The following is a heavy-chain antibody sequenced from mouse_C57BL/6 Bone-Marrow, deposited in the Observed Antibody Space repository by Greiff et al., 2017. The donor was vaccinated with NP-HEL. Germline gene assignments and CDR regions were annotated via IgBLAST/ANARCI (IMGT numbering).Heavy chain of an antibody. CDR1: GYTFTSYD. CDR3: ARSGPYYYGSLGFAY. Sequence: VKLVESGPELVKPGASVKLSCKASGYTFTSYDINWVKQRPGQGLEWIGWIYPRDGSTKYNEKFKGKATLTVDTSSSTAYMELHSLTSEDSAVYFCARSGPYYYGSLGFAYWGQGTLVTVSA. CDR2: IYPRDGST. D-gene: IGHD1-1*01. J-gene: IGHJ3*01. V-gene: IGHV1-85*01.